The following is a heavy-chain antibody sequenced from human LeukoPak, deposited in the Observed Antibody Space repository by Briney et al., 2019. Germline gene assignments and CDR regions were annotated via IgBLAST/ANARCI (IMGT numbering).Heavy chain of an antibody. D-gene: IGHD6-19*01. Sequence: SETLSLTCTVSGGSISSSSYYWGWIRQPPGKGLEWIGSIYYSGSTYYNPSLKSRVTISVDTSKNQFSLKLSSVTAADTAVYYAIAVAGTHYYYYGMDVWGQGTTVTVSS. J-gene: IGHJ6*02. V-gene: IGHV4-39*07. CDR1: GGSISSSSYY. CDR3: IAVAGTHYYYYGMDV. CDR2: IYYSGST.